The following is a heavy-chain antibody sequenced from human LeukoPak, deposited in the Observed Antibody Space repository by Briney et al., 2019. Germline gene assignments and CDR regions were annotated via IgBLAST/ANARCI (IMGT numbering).Heavy chain of an antibody. J-gene: IGHJ5*02. CDR2: IYYSGST. CDR1: GGSISSYY. Sequence: SETLSLTCTVSGGSISSYYWSWIRQPPGKGLEWIGYIYYSGSTNYNPSLKRRVTISVDTSKNQFSLKLSSVTAADTAVYYCARRIAAAGLNWFDPWGQGTLVTVSS. CDR3: ARRIAAAGLNWFDP. D-gene: IGHD6-13*01. V-gene: IGHV4-59*08.